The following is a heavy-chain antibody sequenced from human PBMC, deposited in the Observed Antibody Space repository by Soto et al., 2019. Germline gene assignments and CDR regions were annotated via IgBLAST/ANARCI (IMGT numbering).Heavy chain of an antibody. CDR3: AKGAYDFWSGYPDY. J-gene: IGHJ4*02. V-gene: IGHV3-23*01. CDR2: ISGSGGST. D-gene: IGHD3-3*01. CDR1: GFTFNNYA. Sequence: PGGSLRLSCAAAGFTFNNYAMNWVRQAPGKGLEWVATISGSGGSTYYADSVKGRFTISRDNSKNTLYLQMNSLRAEDTAVYYCAKGAYDFWSGYPDYWGQGTLVTVSS.